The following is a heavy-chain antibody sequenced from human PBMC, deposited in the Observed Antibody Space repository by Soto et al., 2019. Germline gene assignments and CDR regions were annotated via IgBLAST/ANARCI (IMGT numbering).Heavy chain of an antibody. Sequence: QVQLQESGPGLVKPSGTLSLTCAVSSGSISSSNWWRWVRQPPGKGLEWIGEIYHSGSTNYNPSLKSRVTISVDKSKNQFSLKLSSVTAADTAVYYCARDSLEYGDLDAFDIWGQGTMVTVSS. V-gene: IGHV4-4*02. D-gene: IGHD4-17*01. CDR2: IYHSGST. CDR3: ARDSLEYGDLDAFDI. CDR1: SGSISSSNW. J-gene: IGHJ3*02.